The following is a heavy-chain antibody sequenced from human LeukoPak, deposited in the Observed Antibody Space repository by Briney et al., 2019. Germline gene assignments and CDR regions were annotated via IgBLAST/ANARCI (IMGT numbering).Heavy chain of an antibody. CDR2: ITPIFGAA. J-gene: IGHJ4*02. CDR1: GYTFTNYG. CDR3: ARNSRVASTSGLNY. Sequence: ASVKVSCTASGYTFTNYGISWVRQAPGQGLEWMGEITPIFGAANYAQTFQGRVTITADESTSTVFMELSSLRSDDTAFYYCARNSRVASTSGLNYWGQGTLVTVSS. D-gene: IGHD4-23*01. V-gene: IGHV1-69*13.